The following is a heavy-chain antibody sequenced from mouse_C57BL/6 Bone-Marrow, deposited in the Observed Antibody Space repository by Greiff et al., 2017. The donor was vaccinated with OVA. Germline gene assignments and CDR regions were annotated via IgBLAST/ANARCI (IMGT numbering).Heavy chain of an antibody. CDR3: ARDDYYWYFDV. J-gene: IGHJ1*03. V-gene: IGHV7-1*01. Sequence: EVQGVDSGGGLVQSGRSLRLSCATSGFTFSDFYMEWVRPAPGKGLEWIAASRNKANDYTTEYSASVKGRFIVSRDTSQSILFLQMNALRAEDTAIYYCARDDYYWYFDVWGTGTTVTVSS. CDR1: GFTFSDFY. CDR2: SRNKANDYTT.